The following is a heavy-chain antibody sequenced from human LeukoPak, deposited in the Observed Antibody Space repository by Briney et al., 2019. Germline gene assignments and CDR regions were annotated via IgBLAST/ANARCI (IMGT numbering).Heavy chain of an antibody. Sequence: SETLSLTCTVSGGSISSGGYYWSWVRQHPGKGLEWIGYIYYSGSTYYNPSLKSRGTISVDTSKNQFSLKLSSVTAADTAVYYCARGRITMVRGAPWYFDLWGRGTLVTVSS. D-gene: IGHD3-10*01. J-gene: IGHJ2*01. CDR1: GGSISSGGYY. CDR3: ARGRITMVRGAPWYFDL. V-gene: IGHV4-31*03. CDR2: IYYSGST.